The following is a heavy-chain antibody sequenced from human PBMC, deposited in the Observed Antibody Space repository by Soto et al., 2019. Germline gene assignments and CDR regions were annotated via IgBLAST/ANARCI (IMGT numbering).Heavy chain of an antibody. CDR2: INPYNGNT. Sequence: ASVKGSCKASGYTFTSYGISWVRQAPGQGLEWMAWINPYNGNTKYAEKFLGRVTVSTDTSTATAYMEVRSLTSDDTAVFYCARVGVGLAAPRVWPYWGQGTPVTASS. J-gene: IGHJ1*01. V-gene: IGHV1-18*01. D-gene: IGHD3-16*01. CDR1: GYTFTSYG. CDR3: ARVGVGLAAPRVWPY.